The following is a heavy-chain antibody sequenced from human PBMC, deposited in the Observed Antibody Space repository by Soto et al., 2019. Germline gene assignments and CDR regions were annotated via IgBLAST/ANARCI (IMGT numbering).Heavy chain of an antibody. CDR2: GNWNGGST. CDR1: GFTFDDYG. Sequence: EVQLVESGGGVLRPGGSLRLSCAASGFTFDDYGMSWARQAPGKGLEWVSGGNWNGGSTGYADSVKGRFTISRDNAKNTLYLPMNSLRAEDTAFYYCVRGASLHFDYWGQGTLVTVSS. J-gene: IGHJ4*02. D-gene: IGHD1-26*01. V-gene: IGHV3-20*04. CDR3: VRGASLHFDY.